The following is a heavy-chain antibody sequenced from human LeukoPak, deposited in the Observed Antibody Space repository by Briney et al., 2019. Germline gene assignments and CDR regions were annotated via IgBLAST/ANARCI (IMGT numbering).Heavy chain of an antibody. CDR3: AKVSGSSWYMCDY. J-gene: IGHJ4*02. CDR1: GFTFSSYA. Sequence: GGSLRLSCAASGFTFSSYAMSWVRQAPGKGLEWVSAISGSGGSTYYADSVKGRFTISRDNSRNTLYLQMNSLRAEDTAVYYCAKVSGSSWYMCDYWGQGTLVTVSS. D-gene: IGHD6-13*01. CDR2: ISGSGGST. V-gene: IGHV3-23*01.